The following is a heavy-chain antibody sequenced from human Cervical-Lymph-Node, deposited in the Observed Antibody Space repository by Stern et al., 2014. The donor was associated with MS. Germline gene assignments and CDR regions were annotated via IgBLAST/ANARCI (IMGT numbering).Heavy chain of an antibody. CDR1: GFTFTNYW. Sequence: EMQLVESGGGLVQPGGSLRLSCAASGFTFTNYWMYWVRQAPGKGLVWVSRIKSDGSSTNYADSVKGRFTISRDNAKNMVYLQMNSLRAEDTAVYYCTAYSALTTVYWGQGTLVTVSP. CDR3: TAYSALTTVY. CDR2: IKSDGSST. J-gene: IGHJ4*02. D-gene: IGHD4-17*01. V-gene: IGHV3-74*02.